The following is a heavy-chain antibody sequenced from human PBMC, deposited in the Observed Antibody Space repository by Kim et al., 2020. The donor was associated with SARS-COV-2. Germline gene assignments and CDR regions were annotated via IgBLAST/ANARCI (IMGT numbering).Heavy chain of an antibody. Sequence: SETLSLTCTVSGGSISSGGYYWSWIRQHPGKGLEWIGYIYYSGSTYYNPSLKSRVTISVDTSKNQFSLKLSSVTAADTAVYYCARAETRITIFGVVIIVAFDIWGQGTMVTVSS. V-gene: IGHV4-31*03. CDR3: ARAETRITIFGVVIIVAFDI. CDR1: GGSISSGGYY. D-gene: IGHD3-3*01. CDR2: IYYSGST. J-gene: IGHJ3*02.